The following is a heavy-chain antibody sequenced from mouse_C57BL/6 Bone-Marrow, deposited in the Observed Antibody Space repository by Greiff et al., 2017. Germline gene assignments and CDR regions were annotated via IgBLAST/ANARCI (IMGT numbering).Heavy chain of an antibody. CDR2: INPNNGGT. Sequence: VQLQQSGPELVKPGASVKISCKASGYTFTDYYMNWVKQSHGKSLEWIGDINPNNGGTSYNQKFKGKATLTVDKSSSTAYMELRSLTSEDSAVYYCARSHDGFSLAYWGQGTLVTVSA. D-gene: IGHD2-3*01. CDR1: GYTFTDYY. CDR3: ARSHDGFSLAY. J-gene: IGHJ3*01. V-gene: IGHV1-26*01.